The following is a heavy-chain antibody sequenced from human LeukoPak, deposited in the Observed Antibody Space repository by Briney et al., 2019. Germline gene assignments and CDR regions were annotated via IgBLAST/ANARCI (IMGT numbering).Heavy chain of an antibody. Sequence: GGSLRLSCAASGFTFSSYAMSWVRQAPGKGLEWVPAISGSGGSTYYADSVKGRFTISRDNSKNTLYLQMNSLRAEDTAVYYCAKDVTAWYSSGWYWSGGQGTLVTVSS. J-gene: IGHJ4*02. CDR2: ISGSGGST. CDR1: GFTFSSYA. V-gene: IGHV3-23*01. D-gene: IGHD6-19*01. CDR3: AKDVTAWYSSGWYWS.